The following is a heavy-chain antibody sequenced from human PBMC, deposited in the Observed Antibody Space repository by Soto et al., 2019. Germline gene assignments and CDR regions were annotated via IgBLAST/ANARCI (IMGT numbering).Heavy chain of an antibody. CDR1: GGSISSGGYY. CDR3: RGYDILTGYSYYYYGMDV. V-gene: IGHV4-31*02. Sequence: SETLSLTCTVSGGSISSGGYYWSWIRQHPGKGLEWIGYIYYSGSTYYNPSLKSRVTISVDTSKNQFSLKLSSVTAADTAVYYCRGYDILTGYSYYYYGMDVWGQGITVTVS. CDR2: IYYSGST. J-gene: IGHJ6*02. D-gene: IGHD3-9*01.